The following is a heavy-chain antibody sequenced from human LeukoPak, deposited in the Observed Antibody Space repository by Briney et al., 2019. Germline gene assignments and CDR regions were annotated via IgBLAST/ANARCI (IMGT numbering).Heavy chain of an antibody. J-gene: IGHJ1*01. V-gene: IGHV3-30*18. CDR1: GFTFSSYG. CDR3: VKDGDYDSSGSSYFQH. D-gene: IGHD3-22*01. Sequence: GGSLRLSCTASGFTFSSYGMHWVRQAPGKGLEWVAVISYDGSNKYYADSVKGRFTISRDNSKNTLYLQMNSLRAEDTAVYYCVKDGDYDSSGSSYFQHWGQGTLVTVSS. CDR2: ISYDGSNK.